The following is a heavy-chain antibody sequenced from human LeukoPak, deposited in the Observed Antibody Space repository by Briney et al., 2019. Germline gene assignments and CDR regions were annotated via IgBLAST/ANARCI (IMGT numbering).Heavy chain of an antibody. CDR3: ARGGMMDSAWKAFDE. CDR1: GGPTESHY. CDR2: IYYIGKT. D-gene: IGHD5-18*01. Sequence: PSETLYLTCTVSGGPTESHYWSWIRQPPGKGLEWIAYIYYIGKTNYNPSLRSRATISLDMSKNRVSLRLSSVTAADTAVYYCARGGMMDSAWKAFDEWGQGTLVTVSS. J-gene: IGHJ4*02. V-gene: IGHV4-59*11.